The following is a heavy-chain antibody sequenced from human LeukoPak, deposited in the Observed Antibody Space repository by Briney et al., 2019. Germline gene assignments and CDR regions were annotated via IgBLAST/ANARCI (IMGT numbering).Heavy chain of an antibody. Sequence: SQTLSLTCAISGDSVSSNSAAWNWIRQSPSRGLEWLGRTYYRSKWYNDYAVSVKSRITINPDTSKNQFSLQLNSVTPEDTAVYYCASTYSSGWYSGVAFDIWGQGTMVTVSS. CDR2: TYYRSKWYN. V-gene: IGHV6-1*01. D-gene: IGHD6-19*01. CDR1: GDSVSSNSAA. CDR3: ASTYSSGWYSGVAFDI. J-gene: IGHJ3*02.